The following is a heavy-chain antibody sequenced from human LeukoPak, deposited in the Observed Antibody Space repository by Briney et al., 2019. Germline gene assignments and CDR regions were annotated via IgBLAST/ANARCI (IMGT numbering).Heavy chain of an antibody. V-gene: IGHV4-34*01. CDR3: AKRMVLRYFEDGMDV. CDR1: GGSFSGNY. J-gene: IGHJ6*04. CDR2: INHSGST. D-gene: IGHD3-9*01. Sequence: SETLSLTCAVYGGSFSGNYWSWIRQPPGKGLEWIGEINHSGSTNYNPSLKSRVTASVDTSKNQFSLKVSSVTAADTAVYYCAKRMVLRYFEDGMDVGRKGTTVTVSS.